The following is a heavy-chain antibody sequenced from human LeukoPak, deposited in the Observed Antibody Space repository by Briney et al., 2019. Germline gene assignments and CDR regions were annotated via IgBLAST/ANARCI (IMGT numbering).Heavy chain of an antibody. CDR1: GGSFSGYY. CDR2: INHSGST. D-gene: IGHD3-9*01. CDR3: ARTGYYYYYYMDV. V-gene: IGHV4-34*01. Sequence: PSETLSLTCAVYGGSFSGYYWSWIRQPPGKGLEWIGEINHSGSTNYNPSLKSRVTISVDTSKNQFSLKLSSVTAADTAVYYCARTGYYYYYYMDVWGRGTTVTVSS. J-gene: IGHJ6*03.